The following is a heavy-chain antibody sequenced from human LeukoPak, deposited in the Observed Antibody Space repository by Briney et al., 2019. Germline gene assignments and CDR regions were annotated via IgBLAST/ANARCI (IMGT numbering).Heavy chain of an antibody. CDR2: IYYSGST. J-gene: IGHJ4*02. CDR3: ASLPAGFRELSARPLFY. Sequence: SETLSLTCTVSGGSISSSSYYWGWVRQPPGKGLEWIGNIYYSGSTYYNPSLKSRVTISVDTSKNQFSLQLSSVTAADTAVYYCASLPAGFRELSARPLFYWGQGTLVTVSS. D-gene: IGHD3-10*01. CDR1: GGSISSSSYY. V-gene: IGHV4-39*07.